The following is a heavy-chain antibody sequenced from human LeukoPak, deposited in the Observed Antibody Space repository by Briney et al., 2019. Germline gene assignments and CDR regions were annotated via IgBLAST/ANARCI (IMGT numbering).Heavy chain of an antibody. CDR3: ASERLGYYYMDV. Sequence: SVKVSCKASGGTFSSYTISWVRQAPGQGLEWMGRITPILGIANYAQKFQGRVTITADKSTSTAYMELSSLRSEDTAVYYCASERLGYYYMDVWGKGTTVTVSS. V-gene: IGHV1-69*02. D-gene: IGHD1-1*01. CDR2: ITPILGIA. CDR1: GGTFSSYT. J-gene: IGHJ6*03.